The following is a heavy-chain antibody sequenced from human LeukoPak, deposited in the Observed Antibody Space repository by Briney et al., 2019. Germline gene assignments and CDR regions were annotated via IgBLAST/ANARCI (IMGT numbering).Heavy chain of an antibody. Sequence: GGSLRLSCAASGFTFDDYSIHWVRQVSGKGLEWVSGINWNSGSIAYADSVRGRFTISRDNAKKSLYLQMNSLRVEDTALYYCGKDRGRRGRYFCGDYWGQGTLVTVSS. CDR1: GFTFDDYS. D-gene: IGHD3-9*01. CDR2: INWNSGSI. J-gene: IGHJ4*02. V-gene: IGHV3-9*01. CDR3: GKDRGRRGRYFCGDY.